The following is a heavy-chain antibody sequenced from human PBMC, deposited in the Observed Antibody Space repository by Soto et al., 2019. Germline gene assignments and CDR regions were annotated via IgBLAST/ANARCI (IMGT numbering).Heavy chain of an antibody. J-gene: IGHJ4*02. Sequence: SETLSLTCAVSGYSISSGYYWGCIRQPPGKGLEWVGSIHYTGYTYYNPSLKSRATMSVDTSNNQFSLRLGSVTAADTAVYYCTRLPESLEFVDFWGQGTLVTVSS. CDR1: GYSISSGYY. V-gene: IGHV4-38-2*01. CDR2: IHYTGYT. D-gene: IGHD1-1*01. CDR3: TRLPESLEFVDF.